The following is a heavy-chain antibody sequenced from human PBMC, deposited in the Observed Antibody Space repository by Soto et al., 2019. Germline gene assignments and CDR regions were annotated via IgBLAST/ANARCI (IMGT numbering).Heavy chain of an antibody. J-gene: IGHJ4*02. CDR3: ARESEDLTSNFDY. V-gene: IGHV3-48*01. CDR2: LSSPSNTI. Sequence: GGSLRLSCVASGFNFRSYSMNWVRQAPGKGLEWISFLSSPSNTIYYADSVRGRFTISRDNAKNSLYLQMNDLRAEDTAVYYCARESEDLTSNFDYWGQGTLVTVS. CDR1: GFNFRSYS.